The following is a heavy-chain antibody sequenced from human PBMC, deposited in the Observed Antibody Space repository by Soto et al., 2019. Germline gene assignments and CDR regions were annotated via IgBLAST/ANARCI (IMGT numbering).Heavy chain of an antibody. D-gene: IGHD3-10*01. CDR2: ISAYNGNT. CDR3: VREGSSGGCITFLH. CDR1: GYTFTSYG. Sequence: ASVKVSCKASGYTFTSYGISWVRQAPGQGLEWMGWISAYNGNTNYAQKLQGRVTMTTDTSTSTAYMGLRSLNSDETAVYYCVREGSSGGCITFLHWGQGTLVTVSS. V-gene: IGHV1-18*01. J-gene: IGHJ1*01.